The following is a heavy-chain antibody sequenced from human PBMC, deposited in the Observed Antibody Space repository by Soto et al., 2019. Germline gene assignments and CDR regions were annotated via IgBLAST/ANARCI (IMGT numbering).Heavy chain of an antibody. V-gene: IGHV1-18*01. J-gene: IGHJ4*02. Sequence: QVQLVQSGAEVKKPGASVKVSCKASGYTFTSYGISWVRQAPGQGLEWMGWINVYNGNTNYAQKLQARVTMTTDTSTSTAYLDMRSLRYDDTAVYFCARDPSRGEYDYWGKGTLVTVSS. CDR2: INVYNGNT. D-gene: IGHD3-10*01. CDR3: ARDPSRGEYDY. CDR1: GYTFTSYG.